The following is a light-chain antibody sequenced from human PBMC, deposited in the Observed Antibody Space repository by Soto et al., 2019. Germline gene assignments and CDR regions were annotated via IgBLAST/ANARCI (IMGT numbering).Light chain of an antibody. V-gene: IGKV4-1*01. CDR3: QQYYSPPWT. CDR1: QSVLYSSNNKNY. J-gene: IGKJ1*01. Sequence: DIVMTQSPDSLAVSLGERATINCKSSQSVLYSSNNKNYLAWYQQKPGQPPKLLFYWASTRESGVPDRFSGSGSGTDFTLTISSLQAEDVAFFYCQQYYSPPWTFGQETKVEIK. CDR2: WAS.